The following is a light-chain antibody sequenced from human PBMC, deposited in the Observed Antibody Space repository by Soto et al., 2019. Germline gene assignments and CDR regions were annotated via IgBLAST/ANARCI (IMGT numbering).Light chain of an antibody. V-gene: IGKV1-39*01. CDR3: QQSYSIPYT. CDR2: GAS. J-gene: IGKJ2*01. Sequence: DFPMTQSPSSLSASLGDRVTITCRASQTISSHLNWYHQKPGKAPKLLIYGASSLQSGVPSRFSGSGSGTDFTLTISSLQPEDFATYYCQQSYSIPYTFGQGTKLEIK. CDR1: QTISSH.